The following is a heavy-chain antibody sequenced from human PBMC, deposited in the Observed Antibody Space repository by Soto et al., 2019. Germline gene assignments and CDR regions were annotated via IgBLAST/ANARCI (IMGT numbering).Heavy chain of an antibody. D-gene: IGHD3-22*01. Sequence: PSETLSLTCTVSGGSISSYYWSWIRQPPGKGLEWIGYIYYSGSTNYNPSLKSRVTISVDTSKNQFSLKLSSVTAADTAVYYCARATGRYYYGSSGPYGMDVWGQGTPVTVSS. J-gene: IGHJ6*02. CDR1: GGSISSYY. V-gene: IGHV4-59*01. CDR2: IYYSGST. CDR3: ARATGRYYYGSSGPYGMDV.